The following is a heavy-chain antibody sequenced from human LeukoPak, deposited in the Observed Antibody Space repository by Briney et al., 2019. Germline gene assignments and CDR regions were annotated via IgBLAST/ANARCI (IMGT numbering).Heavy chain of an antibody. V-gene: IGHV1-69*06. Sequence: GSSVKVSCKASGGTFSSYAISWVRQAPGQGLEWMGGIIPIFGTANYAQKFQGRVTMTEDTSTDTAYMELSSLRSEDTAVYYCATDRSYSGYDKGFDYWGQGTLVTVSS. D-gene: IGHD5-12*01. CDR3: ATDRSYSGYDKGFDY. J-gene: IGHJ4*02. CDR2: IIPIFGTA. CDR1: GGTFSSYA.